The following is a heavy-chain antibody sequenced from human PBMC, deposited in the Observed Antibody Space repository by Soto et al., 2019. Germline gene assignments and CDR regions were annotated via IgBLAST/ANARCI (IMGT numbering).Heavy chain of an antibody. V-gene: IGHV3-74*01. J-gene: IGHJ4*02. CDR2: IDGVGAGT. CDR1: GFTFTNYW. CDR3: TTVFED. Sequence: EVQLVQSGGGSGQPGGSLRLSCSASGFTFTNYWMHWVRQVPGKGLVWVSRIDGVGAGTSYSDSVRGRFTISRDNAENMLYLQMNSLRAEDTAVYYCTTVFEDLGEGTLFPVSS.